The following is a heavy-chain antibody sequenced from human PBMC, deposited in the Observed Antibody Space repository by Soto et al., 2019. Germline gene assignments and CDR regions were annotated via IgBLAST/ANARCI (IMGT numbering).Heavy chain of an antibody. CDR2: IYYSGST. CDR1: GGPISSSSYY. D-gene: IGHD6-13*01. V-gene: IGHV4-39*01. J-gene: IGHJ4*02. CDR3: ARHEEAAADLYYFDY. Sequence: PSETLSLTCTVSGGPISSSSYYWGWIRQPPGKGLEWIGSIYYSGSTYYNPSLKSRVTISVDTSKNQFSLKLSSVTAADTAVYYCARHEEAAADLYYFDYWGQGTLVTVSS.